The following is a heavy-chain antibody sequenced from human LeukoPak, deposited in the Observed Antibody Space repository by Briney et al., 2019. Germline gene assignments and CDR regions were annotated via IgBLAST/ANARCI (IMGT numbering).Heavy chain of an antibody. CDR1: GFTFSSYA. CDR2: ISGSGGAT. CDR3: AKDTSDRSGYLYYFDN. D-gene: IGHD3-22*01. V-gene: IGHV3-23*01. Sequence: GGSLRLSCTASGFTFSSYAMSWVRQAPGKGLEWVSGISGSGGATNYADSVKGRFTISRDNSKNTLYLQMNSLRAEDTAVYYCAKDTSDRSGYLYYFDNWGQGTLVTVSS. J-gene: IGHJ4*02.